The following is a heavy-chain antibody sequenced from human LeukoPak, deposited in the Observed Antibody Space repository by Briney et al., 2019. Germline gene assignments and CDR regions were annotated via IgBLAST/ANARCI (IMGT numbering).Heavy chain of an antibody. J-gene: IGHJ4*02. Sequence: GGSLRLSCAASGFTFSRYYMSWVRQAPGKGLEWVASIKQDGSEKYYVDSVKGRFTISRDNAKSSLYLQMNSLRAEDTAVYYCARSGNYWDYWGQGTLVTVSS. D-gene: IGHD1-26*01. CDR2: IKQDGSEK. V-gene: IGHV3-7*01. CDR1: GFTFSRYY. CDR3: ARSGNYWDY.